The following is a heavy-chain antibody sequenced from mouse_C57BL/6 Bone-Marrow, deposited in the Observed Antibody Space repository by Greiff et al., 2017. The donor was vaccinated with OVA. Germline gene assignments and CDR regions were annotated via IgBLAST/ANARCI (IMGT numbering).Heavy chain of an antibody. Sequence: VQLQQSGAELVMPGASVKLSCKASGYTFTSYWMHWVKQRPGQGLEWIGEIDPSDSYTNYNQKFKGKSTLTVDKSSSTAYMQLSSLTSEDSAVYYCASYSNYGGFAYWGQGTLVTVSA. V-gene: IGHV1-69*01. CDR1: GYTFTSYW. J-gene: IGHJ3*01. CDR2: IDPSDSYT. D-gene: IGHD2-5*01. CDR3: ASYSNYGGFAY.